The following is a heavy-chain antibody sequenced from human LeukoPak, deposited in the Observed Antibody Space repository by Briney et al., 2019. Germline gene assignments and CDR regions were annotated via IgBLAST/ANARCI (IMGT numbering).Heavy chain of an antibody. J-gene: IGHJ4*02. CDR3: AKDQGGGLRYFDWFYFDY. D-gene: IGHD3-9*01. Sequence: GGSLRLSCAASGFTFSSYGMHWVRQAPGKGREWVAVISYDGSNKYYADSVKGRFTISRDNSKNTLYLQMNSLRAEDTAVYYCAKDQGGGLRYFDWFYFDYWGQGTLVTVSS. CDR1: GFTFSSYG. CDR2: ISYDGSNK. V-gene: IGHV3-30*18.